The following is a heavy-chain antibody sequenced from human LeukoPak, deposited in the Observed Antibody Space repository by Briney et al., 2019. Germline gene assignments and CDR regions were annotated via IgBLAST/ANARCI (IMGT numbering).Heavy chain of an antibody. J-gene: IGHJ4*02. CDR3: ASSQTYGDPYYFDY. D-gene: IGHD4-17*01. CDR1: GYTFTSYA. CDR2: IIPIFGTA. Sequence: SVKVSCKASGYTFTSYAISWVRQAPGQGLEWMGGIIPIFGTANYAQKFQGRVTITADESTSTAYMELSSLRSEDTAVYYCASSQTYGDPYYFDYWGQGTLVTVSS. V-gene: IGHV1-69*13.